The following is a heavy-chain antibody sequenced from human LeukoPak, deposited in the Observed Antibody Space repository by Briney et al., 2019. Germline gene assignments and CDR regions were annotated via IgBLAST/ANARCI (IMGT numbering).Heavy chain of an antibody. J-gene: IGHJ1*01. CDR3: AGGYDSRY. V-gene: IGHV3-74*01. D-gene: IGHD3-22*01. CDR1: GFTFSTYW. CDR2: IKSDGSST. Sequence: PGGSLRLSCAASGFTFSTYWMQWVRQAPGKGLVWVSRIKSDGSSTAYADSVKGRFTISRDSAKNTLYLQMNSLRDEDTAIYYCAGGYDSRYWGQGTLVTVSS.